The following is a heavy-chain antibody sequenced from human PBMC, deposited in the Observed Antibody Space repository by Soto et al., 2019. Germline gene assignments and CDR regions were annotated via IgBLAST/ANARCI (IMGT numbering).Heavy chain of an antibody. CDR2: VRHTGST. D-gene: IGHD1-1*01. Sequence: SETLSLTCTVSGGSITTKYWGWIRQPPGKGLEWIGYVRHTGSTNYNPSLRSRVTISVDTSKNQFSLKLRSVTAADTAVYYCARVAYDNAWKAYYFDYWGRGTLVTVSS. CDR1: GGSITTKY. CDR3: ARVAYDNAWKAYYFDY. J-gene: IGHJ4*02. V-gene: IGHV4-59*01.